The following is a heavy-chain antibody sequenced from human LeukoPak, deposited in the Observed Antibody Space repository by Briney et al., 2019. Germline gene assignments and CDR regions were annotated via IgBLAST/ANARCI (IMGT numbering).Heavy chain of an antibody. Sequence: PSETLSLTCTVSGGSISNYYWSWIRQSAGKGLEWIGRIHSSGSTNFNPSLRSRVTMSADTSKHQFSLWLTSVTAADTALYYCARGIATITQDSFDAWGLGTMVTVSS. CDR1: GGSISNYY. CDR2: IHSSGST. J-gene: IGHJ3*01. D-gene: IGHD1-26*01. V-gene: IGHV4-4*07. CDR3: ARGIATITQDSFDA.